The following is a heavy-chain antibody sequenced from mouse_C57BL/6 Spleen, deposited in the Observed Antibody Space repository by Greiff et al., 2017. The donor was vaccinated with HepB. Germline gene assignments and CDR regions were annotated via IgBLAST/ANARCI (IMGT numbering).Heavy chain of an antibody. V-gene: IGHV1-18*01. CDR2: INPNNGGT. J-gene: IGHJ4*01. CDR3: AITTVVASYYYAMDY. CDR1: GYTFTDYN. D-gene: IGHD1-1*01. Sequence: EVQLQQSGPELVKPGASVKIPCKASGYTFTDYNMDWVKQSHGKSLEWIGDINPNNGGTIYNQKFKGKATLTVDKSSSTAYMELRSLTSEDTAVYYCAITTVVASYYYAMDYWGQGTSVTVSS.